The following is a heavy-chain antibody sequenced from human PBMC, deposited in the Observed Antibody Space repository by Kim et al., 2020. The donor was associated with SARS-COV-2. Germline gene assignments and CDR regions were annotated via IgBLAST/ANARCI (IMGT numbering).Heavy chain of an antibody. J-gene: IGHJ6*02. CDR3: ARVNHLEAYYYYGMDV. V-gene: IGHV1-69*01. Sequence: KFQGRVTITADESTSTAYMELSSLRSEDTAVYYCARVNHLEAYYYYGMDVWGQGTTVTVFS.